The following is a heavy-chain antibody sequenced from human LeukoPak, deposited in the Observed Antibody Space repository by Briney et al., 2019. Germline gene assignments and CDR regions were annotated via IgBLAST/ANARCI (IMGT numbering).Heavy chain of an antibody. Sequence: ASVKVSCKASGYTFTGYYMHWVRQAPGQGLEGMGWINPNSGGTNYAQKCQGRVTMPRDTSISTAYMELSRLRSDDTAVYYCARAYITMVRGVKNWFDPWGQGTLVTVSS. D-gene: IGHD3-10*01. J-gene: IGHJ5*02. CDR1: GYTFTGYY. CDR2: INPNSGGT. CDR3: ARAYITMVRGVKNWFDP. V-gene: IGHV1-2*02.